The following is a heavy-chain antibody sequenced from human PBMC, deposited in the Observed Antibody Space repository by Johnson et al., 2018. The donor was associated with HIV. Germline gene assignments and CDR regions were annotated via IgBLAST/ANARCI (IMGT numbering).Heavy chain of an antibody. D-gene: IGHD4-23*01. CDR3: ARKSVINFDAFDI. Sequence: QVQLVESGGGVVQPGRSLRLSCAASGFTFSNYGMHWVRQATGKGLEWVAIIWFDGNTEYYADSVKGRFTISRDDSKNTLLLQMKSLRAEDTAVYFCARKSVINFDAFDIWGQGTLVIVSS. CDR2: IWFDGNTE. CDR1: GFTFSNYG. V-gene: IGHV3-33*01. J-gene: IGHJ3*02.